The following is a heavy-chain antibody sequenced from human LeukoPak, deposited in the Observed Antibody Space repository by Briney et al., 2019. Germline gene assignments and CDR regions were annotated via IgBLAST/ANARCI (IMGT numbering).Heavy chain of an antibody. V-gene: IGHV3-48*03. D-gene: IGHD2-21*01. CDR1: GFTFSSYE. Sequence: PGGSLRLSCAASGFTFSSYEMNWVRQAPGKGLEWVSSISSGAATIYYADSVKGRFTISRDNAKNSLYLQMNSLRAADTAMHYCVRSYHPGGWFDPWGQGTLVTVSS. CDR2: ISSGAATI. CDR3: VRSYHPGGWFDP. J-gene: IGHJ5*02.